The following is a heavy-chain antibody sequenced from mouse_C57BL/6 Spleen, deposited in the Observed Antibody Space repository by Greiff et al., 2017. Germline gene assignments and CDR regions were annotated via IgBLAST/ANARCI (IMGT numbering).Heavy chain of an antibody. V-gene: IGHV1-22*01. CDR1: GYTFTDYN. CDR3: ARGGYYYFDY. CDR2: INPNNGGT. J-gene: IGHJ2*01. D-gene: IGHD2-3*01. Sequence: EVQGVESGPELVKPGASVKMSCKASGYTFTDYNMHWVKQSHGKSLEWIGYINPNNGGTSYNQKFKGKATLTVNKSSSTAYMELRSLTSEDSAVYYCARGGYYYFDYWGQGTTLTVSS.